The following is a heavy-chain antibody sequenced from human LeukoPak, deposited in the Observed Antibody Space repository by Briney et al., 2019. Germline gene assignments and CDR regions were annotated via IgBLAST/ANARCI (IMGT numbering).Heavy chain of an antibody. V-gene: IGHV4-59*01. J-gene: IGHJ4*02. CDR1: GGSISSYY. CDR3: ATQMAAATGPLDY. D-gene: IGHD2-15*01. CDR2: IYYSGST. Sequence: PSETLSLTCTVSGGSISSYYWSWVRQPPGKGLEWVGYIYYSGSTNYNPSLKSRVTISVDTSKNQFSLKLSSVTAADTAVYYCATQMAAATGPLDYWGQGTLVTVSS.